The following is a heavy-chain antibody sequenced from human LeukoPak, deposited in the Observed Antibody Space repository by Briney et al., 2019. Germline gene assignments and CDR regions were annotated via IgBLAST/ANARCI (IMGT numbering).Heavy chain of an antibody. CDR3: ARDSSTAYASAWYKGGLDY. Sequence: SGGSLRLSCAASGFTFDDYTIHWVRQAPGKGLEWVSLISWDAGSTYYADSVKGRFTISRDNSKNSLYLQMNSLRTEDTALYFCARDSSTAYASAWYKGGLDYWGQGTLVTVSS. V-gene: IGHV3-43*01. D-gene: IGHD6-19*01. CDR1: GFTFDDYT. CDR2: ISWDAGST. J-gene: IGHJ4*02.